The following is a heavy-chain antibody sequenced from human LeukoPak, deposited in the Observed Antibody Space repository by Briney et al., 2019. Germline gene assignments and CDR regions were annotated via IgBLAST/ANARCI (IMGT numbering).Heavy chain of an antibody. CDR1: GGSFSGYY. V-gene: IGHV4-59*01. D-gene: IGHD4-17*01. CDR2: IYYSGST. CDR3: AREGWTTALDYGMDV. Sequence: SETLSLTCAVYGGSFSGYYWSWIRQPPGKGLEWIGYIYYSGSTNYNPSLKSRVTISVDTSKNQFSLKLSSVTAADTAVYYCAREGWTTALDYGMDVWGQGTTVSVSS. J-gene: IGHJ6*02.